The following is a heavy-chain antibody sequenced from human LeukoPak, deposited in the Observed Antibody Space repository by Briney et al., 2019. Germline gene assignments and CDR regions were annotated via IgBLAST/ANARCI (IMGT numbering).Heavy chain of an antibody. Sequence: ASVKVSCKASGYTFISYAMNWVRQAPGQGLEWMGWINTNTGNPTYAQGFTGRFVLSLDTSVSTAYLQISSLKAEDTAVCYCARVIGHNPATVTDHPDAFDIWGQGTMVTVSS. V-gene: IGHV7-4-1*02. CDR2: INTNTGNP. CDR1: GYTFISYA. D-gene: IGHD4-11*01. J-gene: IGHJ3*02. CDR3: ARVIGHNPATVTDHPDAFDI.